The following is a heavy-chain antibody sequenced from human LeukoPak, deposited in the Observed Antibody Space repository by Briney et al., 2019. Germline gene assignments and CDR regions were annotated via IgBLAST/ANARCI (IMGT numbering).Heavy chain of an antibody. J-gene: IGHJ4*02. CDR3: ATRGYSYGYPDY. D-gene: IGHD5-18*01. CDR1: GYTLTELS. V-gene: IGHV1-24*01. CDR2: FDPEDGET. Sequence: ASVKVSCKVSGYTLTELSMHWVRQAPGKGLEWMGGFDPEDGETIYAQKFQGRVTMTEDTSTDTAYMELSRLRSEDTAVYYCATRGYSYGYPDYCGQGSLVTVSS.